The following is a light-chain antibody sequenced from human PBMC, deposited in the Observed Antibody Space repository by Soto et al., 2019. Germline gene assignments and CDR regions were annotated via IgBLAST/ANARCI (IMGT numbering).Light chain of an antibody. CDR2: DTS. J-gene: IGKJ2*01. V-gene: IGKV3-15*01. Sequence: EIVMTQSPVTLSVSPGERATLSCRASQSVSRKLVWYQQKPGQAPRLLIYDTSTRATGIPARFSGSGSGTEFTLTISSLQSEDFALYYCQQYDKWPYTFGQGTKLETK. CDR1: QSVSRK. CDR3: QQYDKWPYT.